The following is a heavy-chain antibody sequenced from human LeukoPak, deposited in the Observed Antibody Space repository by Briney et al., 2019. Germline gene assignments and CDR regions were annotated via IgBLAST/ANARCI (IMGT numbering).Heavy chain of an antibody. CDR1: GGSISSYY. CDR2: IYYSGST. Sequence: SETLSLTCTVSGGSISSYYGSWIRQPPGKGLEWIGYIYYSGSTNYNPSLKSRVTISVDTSKNQFSLKLSSVTAADTAVYYCARVSSSSGGVGDYWGQGTLVTVSS. D-gene: IGHD6-13*01. V-gene: IGHV4-59*01. J-gene: IGHJ4*02. CDR3: ARVSSSSGGVGDY.